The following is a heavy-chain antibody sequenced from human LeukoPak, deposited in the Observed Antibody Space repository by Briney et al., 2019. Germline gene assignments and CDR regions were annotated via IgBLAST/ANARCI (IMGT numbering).Heavy chain of an antibody. V-gene: IGHV4-38-2*02. CDR1: GYSISSGYY. Sequence: PSETLSLTCTVSGYSISSGYYWGWIRQPPGKGLEWIGSIYHSGSTYYNPSLKRRVTISVHTSKNQFPLKLSSVTAADTAVYYCAREIVTTYNWFDPWGQGTLVTVSS. J-gene: IGHJ5*02. CDR2: IYHSGST. CDR3: AREIVTTYNWFDP. D-gene: IGHD4-17*01.